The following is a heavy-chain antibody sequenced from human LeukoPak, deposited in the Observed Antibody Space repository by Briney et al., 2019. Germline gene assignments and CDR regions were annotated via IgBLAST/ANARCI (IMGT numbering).Heavy chain of an antibody. CDR2: IYYSGST. D-gene: IGHD3-10*01. V-gene: IGHV4-61*01. Sequence: SETLSLTCTVSGGSVSSGSYYWSWIRQPPGKGLEWFGYIYYSGSTNYNPSLKSRVTISVDTSKNQFSLKLSSVTAADTAVYYCARALMVRGVITYYYFDDWGQGTLVTASS. J-gene: IGHJ4*02. CDR3: ARALMVRGVITYYYFDD. CDR1: GGSVSSGSYY.